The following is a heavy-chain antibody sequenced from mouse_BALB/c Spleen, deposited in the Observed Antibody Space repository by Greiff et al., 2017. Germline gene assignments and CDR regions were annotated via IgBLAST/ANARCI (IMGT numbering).Heavy chain of an antibody. V-gene: IGHV7-3*02. D-gene: IGHD1-1*01. Sequence: EVKLMESGGGLVQPGGSLRLSCATSGFTFTDYYMSWVRQPPGKALEWLGFIRNKANGYTTEYSASVKGRFTISRDNSQSILYLQMNTLRAEDSATYYCAREGYYGSSPWFAYWGQGTLVTVSA. CDR3: AREGYYGSSPWFAY. J-gene: IGHJ3*01. CDR1: GFTFTDYY. CDR2: IRNKANGYTT.